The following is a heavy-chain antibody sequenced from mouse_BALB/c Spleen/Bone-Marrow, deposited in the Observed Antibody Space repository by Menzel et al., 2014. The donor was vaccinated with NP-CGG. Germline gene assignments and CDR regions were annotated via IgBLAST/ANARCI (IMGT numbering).Heavy chain of an antibody. J-gene: IGHJ1*01. Sequence: EVMLVESGGGLVQPGGSLRLSCATSGFTFTDYYMSWVRQPPRKALEWLGFIRNKANGYTTEYSASVKGRFTISRDNSQSILYLQMNTLRAEDSATYYCAREIINDYHWYFDVWGAGTTVTVSS. CDR2: IRNKANGYTT. V-gene: IGHV7-3*02. CDR1: GFTFTDYY. CDR3: AREIINDYHWYFDV. D-gene: IGHD2-4*01.